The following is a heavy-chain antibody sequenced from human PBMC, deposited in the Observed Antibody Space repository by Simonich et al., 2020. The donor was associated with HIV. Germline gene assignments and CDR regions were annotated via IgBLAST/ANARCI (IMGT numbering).Heavy chain of an antibody. CDR3: ARGFYQRLYYFDY. V-gene: IGHV4-34*01. Sequence: QVQLQQWGAGLLKPSETLSLTCAVSGGSFGGYYWSWLRQPPGKGLEWIGEINHSGSTNYNPSLKSRVTRSVDTSKNQFSLKLSSVTAADTAVYYCARGFYQRLYYFDYWGQGTLVTVSS. J-gene: IGHJ4*02. D-gene: IGHD2-2*01. CDR2: INHSGST. CDR1: GGSFGGYY.